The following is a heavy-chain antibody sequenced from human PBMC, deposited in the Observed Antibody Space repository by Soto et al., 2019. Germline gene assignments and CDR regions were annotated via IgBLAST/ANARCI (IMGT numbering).Heavy chain of an antibody. D-gene: IGHD1-26*01. V-gene: IGHV5-10-1*01. CDR3: ARLFSSTDTCDSCFDP. CDR2: IDPRDSQT. CDR1: GYTFTTFW. J-gene: IGHJ5*02. Sequence: GESLKISCTGFGYTFTTFWISWVRRMPGKGLEWMGRIDPRDSQTNYSPSFQGHVTISVDKSISTAYLQWDSLKASDTAMYYCARLFSSTDTCDSCFDPWRQRTLVTVSS.